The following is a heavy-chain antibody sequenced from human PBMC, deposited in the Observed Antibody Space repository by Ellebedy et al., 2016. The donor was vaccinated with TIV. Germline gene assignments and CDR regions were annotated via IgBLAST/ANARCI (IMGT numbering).Heavy chain of an antibody. CDR1: GFPFSSFE. CDR3: AAAHYYFYGKDV. CDR2: ISSSGTTK. Sequence: LGGSLRLSCAASGFPFSSFEFNWVRQSPGKGLEWVSYISSSGTTKYYADSVKGRFTISRDNAKNSLYLQMNSLRAEDTAVYYCAAAHYYFYGKDVWGQGTRVTVSS. V-gene: IGHV3-48*03. J-gene: IGHJ6*02. D-gene: IGHD2-15*01.